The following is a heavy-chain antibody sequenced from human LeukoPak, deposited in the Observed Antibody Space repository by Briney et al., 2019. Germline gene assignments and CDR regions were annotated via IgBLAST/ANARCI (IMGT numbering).Heavy chain of an antibody. Sequence: GESLKISCKGSGYSFTSYWIGWVRQMPGKGLEWMGIIYPGDSDTRYSLSFQGQVTISADKSISTAYLQWSSLKASDTAMYYCARYRTPGYGGNPRDAFDIWGQGTMVTVSS. CDR3: ARYRTPGYGGNPRDAFDI. CDR1: GYSFTSYW. D-gene: IGHD4-23*01. V-gene: IGHV5-51*01. CDR2: IYPGDSDT. J-gene: IGHJ3*02.